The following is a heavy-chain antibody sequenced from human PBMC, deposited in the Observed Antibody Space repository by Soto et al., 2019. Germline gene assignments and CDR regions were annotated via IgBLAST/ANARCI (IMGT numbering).Heavy chain of an antibody. V-gene: IGHV4-34*01. J-gene: IGHJ4*02. CDR1: GGSFSGYY. CDR3: ATAHYDFWSGFSQKYYFDY. Sequence: PSETLSLTCAVYGGSFSGYYRNWIRQPPGKGLEWIGEINHSGSTNYNPSLKSRVTISLDTSKNQFSLRLSSVTAADTAVYYCATAHYDFWSGFSQKYYFDYWGQGTLVTVSS. D-gene: IGHD3-3*01. CDR2: INHSGST.